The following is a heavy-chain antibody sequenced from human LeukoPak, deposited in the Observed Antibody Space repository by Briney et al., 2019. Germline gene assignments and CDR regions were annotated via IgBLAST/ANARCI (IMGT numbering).Heavy chain of an antibody. V-gene: IGHV3-48*03. D-gene: IGHD1-1*01. Sequence: PGGSLRLSCAASGFTFSSYEFNWVRQAPGKGLEWVSYISSSGRTIFYADSVKGRFTISRDNAKNLLYLQMNSLRDEDTAVYYCAREALEAFDFWGQGTMVTVSS. CDR2: ISSSGRTI. CDR1: GFTFSSYE. CDR3: AREALEAFDF. J-gene: IGHJ3*01.